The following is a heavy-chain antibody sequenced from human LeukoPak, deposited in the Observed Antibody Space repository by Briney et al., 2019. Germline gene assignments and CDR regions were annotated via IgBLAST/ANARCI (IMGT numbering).Heavy chain of an antibody. CDR1: GFTFNDSG. V-gene: IGHV3-20*04. D-gene: IGHD1-7*01. CDR2: INWNGRSR. J-gene: IGHJ4*02. CDR3: ARPLGITGTTPFDF. Sequence: PGGXLRLSCVASGFTFNDSGMSWVRQAPGKGLEGISGINWNGRSREYADSVKGRFTISRDNAKNSLYLEMNSLRAEDTALYFCARPLGITGTTPFDFWGQGTRVTVSS.